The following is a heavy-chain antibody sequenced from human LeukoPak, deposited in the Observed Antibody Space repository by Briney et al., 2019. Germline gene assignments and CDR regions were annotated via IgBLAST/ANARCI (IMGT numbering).Heavy chain of an antibody. CDR1: GYSISSAYY. D-gene: IGHD3-10*01. CDR3: ARGFRGPNFDY. J-gene: IGHJ4*02. V-gene: IGHV4-38-2*02. Sequence: SETLSLTCTVSGYSISSAYYWGWIRQPPGKGLEWIASVHYSGNTDYNPSLKSRVTISVDTSKNQFSLKLISVTAADTAVYYCARGFRGPNFDYWGQGTLVTVSS. CDR2: VHYSGNT.